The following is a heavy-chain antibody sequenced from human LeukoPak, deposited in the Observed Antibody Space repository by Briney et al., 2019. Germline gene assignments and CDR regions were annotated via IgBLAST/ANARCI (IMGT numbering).Heavy chain of an antibody. J-gene: IGHJ4*02. D-gene: IGHD2-2*01. CDR3: ANLEDIVVVPTGMGFDY. CDR1: GFTFSDYD. Sequence: PGGSLRLSCAAFGFTFSDYDMNWVRQAPGKGPEWVASIRYDGNKTYYADSLKGRFTISRDNSKNTLYLQLSSLRAEDTALYYCANLEDIVVVPTGMGFDYWGQGTLVTVSS. CDR2: IRYDGNKT. V-gene: IGHV3-30*02.